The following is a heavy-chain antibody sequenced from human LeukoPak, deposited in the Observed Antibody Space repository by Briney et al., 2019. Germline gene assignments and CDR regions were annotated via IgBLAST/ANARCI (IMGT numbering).Heavy chain of an antibody. CDR3: ARLTPGVGATAEY. Sequence: KVSCKASGYTFTSYWIGWVRQMPGKGLEWMGIIYPGDSDTRYSPSFQGQVTISADKSITTASLQWRSLKASDTATYYCARLTPGVGATAEYWGQGTPVTVSS. CDR2: IYPGDSDT. J-gene: IGHJ4*02. V-gene: IGHV5-51*01. CDR1: GYTFTSYW. D-gene: IGHD1-26*01.